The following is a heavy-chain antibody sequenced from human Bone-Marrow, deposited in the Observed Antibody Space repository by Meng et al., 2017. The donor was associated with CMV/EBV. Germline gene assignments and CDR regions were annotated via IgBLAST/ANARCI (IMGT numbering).Heavy chain of an antibody. J-gene: IGHJ4*02. D-gene: IGHD4-11*01. V-gene: IGHV3-48*04. CDR1: GFTFSSYS. CDR2: ISSSSSTI. CDR3: ASMSTVTVYYFDD. Sequence: GGSLRLSCAASGFTFSSYSMNWVRQAPGKGLEWVSYISSSSSTIYYADSVKGRFTISRDNAKNSLYLQMNSLRAEDTAVYYCASMSTVTVYYFDDWGQGTLVTVSS.